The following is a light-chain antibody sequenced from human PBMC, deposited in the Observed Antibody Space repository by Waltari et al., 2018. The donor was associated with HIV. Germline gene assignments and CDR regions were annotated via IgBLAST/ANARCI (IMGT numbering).Light chain of an antibody. CDR2: AAS. CDR1: QSIINTY. V-gene: IGKV3-20*01. CDR3: QQYSSSQWT. J-gene: IGKJ1*01. Sequence: RARQSIINTYLDWFQQRPGQAPRLLIYAASSRATGTPDRFSGSGSGTDFTLTISRLEPEDFAVYYCQQYSSSQWTFGQGTKVEIK.